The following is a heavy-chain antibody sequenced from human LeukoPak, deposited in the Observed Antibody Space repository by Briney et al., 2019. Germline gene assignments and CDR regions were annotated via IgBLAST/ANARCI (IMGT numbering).Heavy chain of an antibody. J-gene: IGHJ4*02. CDR2: IYHSEST. CDR3: ARVYYDSSGYYPAEFDY. V-gene: IGHV4-38-2*02. Sequence: TPSETLSLTCTVSGYSISSGYYWGWIRQPPGKGLEWIGSIYHSESTYYNPSLKSRVTLSVDTSKNQFSMKLRSVTAADTAVYYCARVYYDSSGYYPAEFDYWGQGTLVTVSS. D-gene: IGHD3-22*01. CDR1: GYSISSGYY.